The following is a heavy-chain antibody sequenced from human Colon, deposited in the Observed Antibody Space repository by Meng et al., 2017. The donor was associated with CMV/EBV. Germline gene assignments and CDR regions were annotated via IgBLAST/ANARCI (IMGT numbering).Heavy chain of an antibody. CDR1: GFTFSDCW. CDR2: IKPDGSEK. Sequence: GESLKISCAASGFTFSDCWMTWVRQAPGKGLEWVANIKPDGSEKYYVDSLRGRFTISRDNAKNSVYLKMNNLRAEDTAVYYCATTRVATAGTGWGQGTLVTVSS. D-gene: IGHD6-13*01. CDR3: ATTRVATAGTG. V-gene: IGHV3-7*01. J-gene: IGHJ4*02.